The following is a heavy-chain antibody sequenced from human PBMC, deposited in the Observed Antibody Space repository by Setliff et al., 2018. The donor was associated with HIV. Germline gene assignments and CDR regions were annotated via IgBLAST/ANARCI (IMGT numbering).Heavy chain of an antibody. V-gene: IGHV3-66*02. J-gene: IGHJ4*02. CDR1: GFTVSSNY. Sequence: RGSLRLSCAASGFTVSSNYMTWVRQAPGKGLEWVSVIYSGGSTYYADSVKGRFTISRDNSKNTLYLQMNSLRAEDTAVYYCAREVRGPEGIAAPGTGDYWGQGTLVTSPQ. CDR3: AREVRGPEGIAAPGTGDY. CDR2: IYSGGST. D-gene: IGHD6-13*01.